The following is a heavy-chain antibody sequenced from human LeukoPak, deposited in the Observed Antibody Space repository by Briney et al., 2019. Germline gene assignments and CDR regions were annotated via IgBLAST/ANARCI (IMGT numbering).Heavy chain of an antibody. V-gene: IGHV1-46*04. CDR1: GYTFTTYY. Sequence: ASVKASCKASGYTFTTYYIHWVRQAPGQGLEWMGVVFTSGGDTIYAQTLQGRVTMTRDTSTSTAYMELSSLKSEDTAVYYCARIEGSASTMGDWGQGTLVTVSS. D-gene: IGHD3-10*01. J-gene: IGHJ4*02. CDR3: ARIEGSASTMGD. CDR2: VFTSGGDT.